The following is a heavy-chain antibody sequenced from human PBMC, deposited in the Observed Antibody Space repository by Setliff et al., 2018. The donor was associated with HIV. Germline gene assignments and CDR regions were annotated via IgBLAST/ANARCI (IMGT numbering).Heavy chain of an antibody. CDR2: ISPIFQIA. J-gene: IGHJ4*02. V-gene: IGHV1-69*10. Sequence: SVKVSCKSSGGTFSSHATSWVRQAPGQGLEWMGGISPIFQIADYAQKFQGRLTITADKSTTTAYMELSSLTSEDTAIYYCARLGVGYSTSWEHHFDFWGQGTLVTVSS. D-gene: IGHD6-6*01. CDR1: GGTFSSHA. CDR3: ARLGVGYSTSWEHHFDF.